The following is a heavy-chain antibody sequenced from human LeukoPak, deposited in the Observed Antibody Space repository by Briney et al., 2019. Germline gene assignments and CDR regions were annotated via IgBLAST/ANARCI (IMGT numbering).Heavy chain of an antibody. CDR2: IYPGDSDT. Sequence: GESLKISCKGSGYSFTSYWIGWVRQMPRKGLEWMGGIYPGDSDTRYSPSFQGQVTISADKSISTAYLQWSSLKASDTAMYYCARLNYDSAKYYFDYWGQGTLVTVSS. V-gene: IGHV5-51*01. D-gene: IGHD3-10*01. CDR3: ARLNYDSAKYYFDY. CDR1: GYSFTSYW. J-gene: IGHJ4*02.